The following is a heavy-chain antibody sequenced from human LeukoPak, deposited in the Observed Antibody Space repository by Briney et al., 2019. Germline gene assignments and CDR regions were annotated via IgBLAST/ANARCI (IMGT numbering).Heavy chain of an antibody. CDR1: GYTFTGYY. J-gene: IGHJ3*02. Sequence: ASVKVSCKASGYTFTGYYMHWVRQAPGQGLEWMGWINPNSGGTNYAQKFQGWVTMTRDTSISTAYMELSRLRSDDTAVYYCARFLMDDFWSGYAFDIWGQGTMVTVSS. D-gene: IGHD3-3*01. V-gene: IGHV1-2*04. CDR2: INPNSGGT. CDR3: ARFLMDDFWSGYAFDI.